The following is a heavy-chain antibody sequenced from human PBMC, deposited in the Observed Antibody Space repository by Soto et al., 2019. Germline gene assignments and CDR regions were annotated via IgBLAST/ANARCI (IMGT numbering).Heavy chain of an antibody. V-gene: IGHV3-33*01. J-gene: IGHJ5*02. CDR3: ASDPSRHYYDSSGYYYGWFDP. D-gene: IGHD3-22*01. CDR1: GFTFSSYG. CDR2: IWYDGSNK. Sequence: QVQLVESGGGVVQPGRSLRLSCAASGFTFSSYGMHWVRQAPGKGLEWVAVIWYDGSNKYYADSVKGRFTISRDNSKNTLYMQMNSLRAEDTAVYYCASDPSRHYYDSSGYYYGWFDPWGQGTLVTVSS.